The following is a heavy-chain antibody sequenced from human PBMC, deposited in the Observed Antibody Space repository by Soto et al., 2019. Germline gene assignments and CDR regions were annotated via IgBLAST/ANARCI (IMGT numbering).Heavy chain of an antibody. CDR1: GYTFTSYD. V-gene: IGHV1-8*01. Sequence: ASVKVSCKASGYTFTSYDINWVRQATGQGLEWMGWMNPNSGNTGYAQKFQGRVTMTRNTSISTAYMELSSLRSEATAVYYCARVPIAAAGTIDPWGQGTLVTVSS. CDR3: ARVPIAAAGTIDP. J-gene: IGHJ5*02. CDR2: MNPNSGNT. D-gene: IGHD6-13*01.